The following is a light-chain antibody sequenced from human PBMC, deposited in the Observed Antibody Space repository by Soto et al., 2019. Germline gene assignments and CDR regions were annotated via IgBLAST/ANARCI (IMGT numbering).Light chain of an antibody. CDR2: DAS. Sequence: DIEMTQSPSTLSASLGDRVTITCRASQSISSWLAWYQQKPGKAPKLLIYDASTLESGVPSRFSGSGSGTEFTLTISSLQPDDFATYYCQQYNSYSSMFGQGTKVDI. V-gene: IGKV1-5*01. CDR3: QQYNSYSSM. CDR1: QSISSW. J-gene: IGKJ1*01.